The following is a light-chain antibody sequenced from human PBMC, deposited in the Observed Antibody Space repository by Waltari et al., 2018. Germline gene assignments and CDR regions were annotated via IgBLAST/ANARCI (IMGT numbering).Light chain of an antibody. CDR1: GSNIGAGFD. J-gene: IGLJ3*02. CDR2: GNN. CDR3: QSYDNSLTGSWV. V-gene: IGLV1-40*01. Sequence: QSVLTQPPSASGAPGQRVTISCTGSGSNIGAGFDVHWYQQLPGTAPKLLVYGNNSRPSGVPDRFSASKSGTSASLAITGLQAEDEADYYCQSYDNSLTGSWVFGGGTKLTVL.